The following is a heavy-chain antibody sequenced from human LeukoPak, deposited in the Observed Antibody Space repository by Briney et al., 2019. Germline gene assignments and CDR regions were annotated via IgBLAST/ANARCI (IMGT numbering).Heavy chain of an antibody. J-gene: IGHJ4*02. CDR2: ISSGGSTI. Sequence: GGSLRLSCAASGFTFSSYEMNWVRQAPGKGLEWVSYISSGGSTIYQADSVKGQFTISRDNAKNSLYLQMNSLRVEDTAVYYCAREPFDSWGQGTLVTVSS. CDR3: AREPFDS. V-gene: IGHV3-48*03. CDR1: GFTFSSYE.